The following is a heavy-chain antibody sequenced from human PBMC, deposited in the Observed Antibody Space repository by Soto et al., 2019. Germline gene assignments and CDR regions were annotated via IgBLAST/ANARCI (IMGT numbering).Heavy chain of an antibody. J-gene: IGHJ4*02. V-gene: IGHV3-48*02. CDR2: ISSTGDDI. D-gene: IGHD2-21*02. Sequence: VQLIESGGGLVYPGASLRLSCETSGFSFIDHSMNWDRQAPGKGLQWVSYISSTGDDIHYADSVKGRFTVSRDNAKNALFLQMNSLRDDDSAIYYCARLPKGSVVTGWGQGTLVTVSS. CDR3: ARLPKGSVVTG. CDR1: GFSFIDHS.